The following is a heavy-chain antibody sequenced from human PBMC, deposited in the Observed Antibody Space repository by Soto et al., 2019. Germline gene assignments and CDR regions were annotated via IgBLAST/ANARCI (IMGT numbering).Heavy chain of an antibody. Sequence: GGSLRLSCAASGFTVSSNYMSWVRQAPGKGLEWVSVIYSGGSTYYADSVKGRFTISRDNSKNTLYLQMNSLRAEDTAVYYCAKDGGDDFWSGYYAKLGFDYWGQGT. CDR1: GFTVSSNY. CDR3: AKDGGDDFWSGYYAKLGFDY. V-gene: IGHV3-53*01. CDR2: IYSGGST. D-gene: IGHD3-3*01. J-gene: IGHJ4*02.